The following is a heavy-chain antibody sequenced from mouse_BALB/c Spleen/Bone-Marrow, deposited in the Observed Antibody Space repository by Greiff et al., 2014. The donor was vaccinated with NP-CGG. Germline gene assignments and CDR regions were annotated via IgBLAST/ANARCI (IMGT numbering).Heavy chain of an antibody. J-gene: IGHJ1*01. Sequence: VQLKESGPGLVKPSQSLSLTCTVTGYSITSDYAWNWIRQFPGNKLEWMSYISYSGSTSYNPSLKSRISITRDTSKNQFFLQLNSVTTEDTATYYCARSRFYGNWYFDVWGAGTTVTVSS. D-gene: IGHD2-1*01. CDR2: ISYSGST. V-gene: IGHV3-2*02. CDR3: ARSRFYGNWYFDV. CDR1: GYSITSDYA.